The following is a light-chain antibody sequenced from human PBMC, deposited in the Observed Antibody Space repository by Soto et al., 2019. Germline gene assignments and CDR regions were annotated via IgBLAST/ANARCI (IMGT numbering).Light chain of an antibody. V-gene: IGLV2-23*01. J-gene: IGLJ1*01. CDR2: EGS. Sequence: QSALTQPASVSGSPGQSITISCTGTSSDVGRYNLVSWYQQHPGKAPKLMIYEGSKRPSGVSNRFSGSKSGNTASLTISGLQAEDEADYYCCSYADSSTPLYVFGTGTKLTVL. CDR1: SSDVGRYNL. CDR3: CSYADSSTPLYV.